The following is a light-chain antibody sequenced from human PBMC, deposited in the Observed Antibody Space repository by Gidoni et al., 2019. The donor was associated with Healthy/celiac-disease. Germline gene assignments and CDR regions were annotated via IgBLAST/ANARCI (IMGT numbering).Light chain of an antibody. CDR1: QSVSSY. V-gene: IGKV3-11*01. CDR2: DAS. CDR3: QQRSNWPAT. Sequence: EMVLTQSQATLSLSPGERATLSCRASQSVSSYFAWYQQKPGQAPRLLIYDASNRATGIPARFSGSGSGTDFTLTISSLEPEDFAVYYCQQRSNWPATFGQGTKVEI. J-gene: IGKJ1*01.